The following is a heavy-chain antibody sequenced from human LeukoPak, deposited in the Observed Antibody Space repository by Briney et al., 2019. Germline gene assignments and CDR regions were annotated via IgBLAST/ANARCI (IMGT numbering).Heavy chain of an antibody. CDR1: GYTFTGYY. Sequence: ASVKVSCKASGYTFTGYYMHWVRQAPGQGLKWMGWINPNSGGTNYAQKFQGRVTVLRDTSINTIYMELTSLTSDDTAVYYCAREPYSSSSDRHGRTFDYWGQGTLVTVSS. D-gene: IGHD6-6*01. J-gene: IGHJ4*02. V-gene: IGHV1-2*02. CDR3: AREPYSSSSDRHGRTFDY. CDR2: INPNSGGT.